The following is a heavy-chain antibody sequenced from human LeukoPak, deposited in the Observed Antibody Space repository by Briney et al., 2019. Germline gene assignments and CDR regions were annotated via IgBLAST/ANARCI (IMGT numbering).Heavy chain of an antibody. V-gene: IGHV4-59*01. Sequence: SETLSLTCTVSGGSISSCYWSWIRQPPGKGLEWIGYIYYSGSTNYNPSLKSRVTISVDTSKNQFSLKLSSVTAADTAVYYCARRRVSVASSWFDPWGQGTLVTVSS. CDR3: ARRRVSVASSWFDP. D-gene: IGHD5-12*01. CDR1: GGSISSCY. CDR2: IYYSGST. J-gene: IGHJ5*02.